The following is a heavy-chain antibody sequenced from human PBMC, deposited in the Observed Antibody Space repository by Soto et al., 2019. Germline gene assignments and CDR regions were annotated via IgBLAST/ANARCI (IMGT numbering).Heavy chain of an antibody. J-gene: IGHJ4*02. CDR3: ARGQRWLSPRREYYFDY. CDR1: GYTFTGYY. CDR2: INPNSGDT. D-gene: IGHD3-22*01. V-gene: IGHV1-2*04. Sequence: ASVKVSCKASGYTFTGYYMHWVRQAPGQGLEWMGWINPNSGDTNYAQKFQGWVTMTRDTSISTAYMELSRLRSDDTAVYYCARGQRWLSPRREYYFDYWGQGTLVTVSS.